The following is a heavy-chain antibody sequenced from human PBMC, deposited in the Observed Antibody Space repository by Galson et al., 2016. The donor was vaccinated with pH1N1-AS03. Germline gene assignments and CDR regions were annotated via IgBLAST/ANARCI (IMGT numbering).Heavy chain of an antibody. Sequence: SLRLSCAASGFTFRNYAMRWVRQAPGKGLEWVSDISATGGSTYYGDSVKGRAAISRDNSKNTVYLQMNSLRAEDTAVYYCAKDLSRTVPKAGASEIWGQGTMVTVSS. V-gene: IGHV3-23*01. J-gene: IGHJ3*02. CDR2: ISATGGST. CDR3: AKDLSRTVPKAGASEI. D-gene: IGHD4-17*01. CDR1: GFTFRNYA.